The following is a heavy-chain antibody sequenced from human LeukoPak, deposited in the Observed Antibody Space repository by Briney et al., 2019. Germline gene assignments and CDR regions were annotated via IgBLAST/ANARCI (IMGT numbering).Heavy chain of an antibody. CDR2: ISGSGGAT. D-gene: IGHD1-26*01. V-gene: IGHV3-23*01. CDR1: GFTFSSYP. Sequence: GGSLRLSCAASGFTFSSYPMNWVRQAPGKGLEWVSVISGSGGATFYGDSVQGRFTISRDNSRDTLYLQMNSLTAEDTAVYYCGKYLQATVGANDYWGQGTLVTVSS. J-gene: IGHJ4*02. CDR3: GKYLQATVGANDY.